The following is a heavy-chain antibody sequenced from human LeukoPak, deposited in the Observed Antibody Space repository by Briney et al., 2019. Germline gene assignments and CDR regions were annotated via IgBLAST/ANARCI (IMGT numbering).Heavy chain of an antibody. CDR2: IYPSDSDT. J-gene: IGHJ4*02. D-gene: IGHD2-2*01. Sequence: GESLKISCKGSGYSFTSYWIGWVRQMPGKGLEWMGIIYPSDSDTRYSPSFQGQVTISADKSINTAYLQWSRLKASDTAVYYCARGISSTYIGDFWGQGTLVTVSS. V-gene: IGHV5-51*01. CDR1: GYSFTSYW. CDR3: ARGISSTYIGDF.